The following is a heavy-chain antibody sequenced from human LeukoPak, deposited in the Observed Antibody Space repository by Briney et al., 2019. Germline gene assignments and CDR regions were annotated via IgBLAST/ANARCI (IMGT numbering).Heavy chain of an antibody. CDR3: ARDCSSTSCYPYYGMDV. J-gene: IGHJ6*02. CDR2: ISYDGSNK. V-gene: IGHV3-30*14. CDR1: GFTFSSYA. Sequence: GRSLRLSCAASGFTFSSYAMHWVRQAPGKGLEWVAVISYDGSNKYYADSVKGRFTISRDNSKNTLYLQLNSLRAEDTAVYYCARDCSSTSCYPYYGMDVWGQGTTVTVSS. D-gene: IGHD2-2*01.